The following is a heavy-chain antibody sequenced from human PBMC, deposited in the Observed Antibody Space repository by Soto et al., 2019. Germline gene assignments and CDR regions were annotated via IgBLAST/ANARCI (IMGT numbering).Heavy chain of an antibody. V-gene: IGHV1-24*01. J-gene: IGHJ4*02. CDR2: FDPEDGET. D-gene: IGHD3-3*01. CDR3: ARVRLNYDFWERDDY. CDR1: GYTLTELS. Sequence: ASVKVSCKVSGYTLTELSMHWVRQAPGKGLEWMGGFDPEDGETIYAQKFQGRVTMTEDTSTDTAYMKLSSLRSEDTAVYYCARVRLNYDFWERDDYWGQGTLVTVSS.